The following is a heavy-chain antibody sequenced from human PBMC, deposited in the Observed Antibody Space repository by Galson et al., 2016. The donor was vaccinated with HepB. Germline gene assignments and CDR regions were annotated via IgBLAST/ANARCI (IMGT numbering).Heavy chain of an antibody. CDR3: ARRGIYCSSTSCYADY. V-gene: IGHV3-48*02. Sequence: SLRLSCAASGFTFSSYSMNWVRQAPGKGLVWVSYISSSSSTIYYADSVKGRFTISRDNAKNSLYLQMSSLRDEETAVYYCARRGIYCSSTSCYADYWGQGTLVTVSS. CDR2: ISSSSSTI. J-gene: IGHJ4*02. CDR1: GFTFSSYS. D-gene: IGHD2-2*01.